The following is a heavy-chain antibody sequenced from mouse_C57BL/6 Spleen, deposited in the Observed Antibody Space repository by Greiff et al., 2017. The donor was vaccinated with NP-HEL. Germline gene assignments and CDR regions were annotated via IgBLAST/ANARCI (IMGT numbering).Heavy chain of an antibody. Sequence: EVQLQQSGPGLVKPSPSLSLTCSVTGYSITSGYYWNWIRQFPGNKLEWMGYISYDGSNNYNPSLKNRISITRDTSKNQFFLKLNSVTTEDTATYYCARGIPGMDYWGQGTSVTVSS. CDR1: GYSITSGYY. CDR2: ISYDGSN. J-gene: IGHJ4*01. CDR3: ARGIPGMDY. V-gene: IGHV3-6*01.